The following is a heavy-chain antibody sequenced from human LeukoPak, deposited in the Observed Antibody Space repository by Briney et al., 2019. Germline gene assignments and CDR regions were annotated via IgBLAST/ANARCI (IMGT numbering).Heavy chain of an antibody. CDR3: ATADWESFYFDS. Sequence: SESLSLTCTVSGGSVSRGGYYWNWIRQHPGKGLEWIGFTSYSEGTYYNPSLMSRITISVDRSQNQFSLKMRDVTAADTAVYFCATADWESFYFDSWGQGALVAVSS. D-gene: IGHD1-26*01. V-gene: IGHV4-31*03. CDR2: TSYSEGT. J-gene: IGHJ4*02. CDR1: GGSVSRGGYY.